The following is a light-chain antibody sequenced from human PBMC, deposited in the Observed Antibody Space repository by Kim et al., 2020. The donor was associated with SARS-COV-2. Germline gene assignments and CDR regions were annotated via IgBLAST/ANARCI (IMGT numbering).Light chain of an antibody. CDR1: RGISNS. CDR2: GAS. CDR3: QEYNGFPIT. J-gene: IGKJ5*01. Sequence: DIQMTQSPSSVSASVGDRVTITCRASRGISNSLAWFQQKPGKPPKSLIYGASSLQSGVPSRFSGSASGTDFTLTISSLQPEDFATYYCQEYNGFPITFGQGTRLEIK. V-gene: IGKV1-16*01.